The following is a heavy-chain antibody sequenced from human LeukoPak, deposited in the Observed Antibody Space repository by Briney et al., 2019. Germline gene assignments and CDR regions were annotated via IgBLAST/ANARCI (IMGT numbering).Heavy chain of an antibody. CDR3: ARAGNYYTSGSYLGY. Sequence: SETLSLTCTVSGGSISSYYWSWIRQPPGKGLEWIGYIYYRGSANYNPSPKSRVTISVDTSKNQFSLKLSSVTAADTAVYYCARAGNYYTSGSYLGYWGQGTLVTVSS. J-gene: IGHJ4*02. CDR2: IYYRGSA. CDR1: GGSISSYY. D-gene: IGHD3-10*01. V-gene: IGHV4-59*01.